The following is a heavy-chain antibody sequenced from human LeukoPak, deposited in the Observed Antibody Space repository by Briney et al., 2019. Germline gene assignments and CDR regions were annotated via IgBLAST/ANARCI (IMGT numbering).Heavy chain of an antibody. CDR3: AKGRYYYDSSGSHAFDI. CDR2: ISWNSGSI. V-gene: IGHV3-9*01. Sequence: GGSLRLSCAASGFPFDDYAMHWVRQAPGKGLEWVSGISWNSGSIGYADSVKGRFTISRDNAKNSLYLQMNSLRAEDTALYYCAKGRYYYDSSGSHAFDIWGQGTMVTVSS. D-gene: IGHD3-22*01. CDR1: GFPFDDYA. J-gene: IGHJ3*02.